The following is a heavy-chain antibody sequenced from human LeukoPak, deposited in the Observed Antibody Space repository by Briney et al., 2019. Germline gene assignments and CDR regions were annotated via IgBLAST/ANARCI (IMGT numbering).Heavy chain of an antibody. Sequence: PSETLSLTCAVSGGSISSGGYSWSWIRQPPGKGLEWIGYIYHSGSTYYNPSLKSRVTISVDRSKNQFSLKLSSVTAADTAVYYCARSHHYYDSSGYYVPTFDYWGQGTLVTVSS. CDR3: ARSHHYYDSSGYYVPTFDY. CDR2: IYHSGST. D-gene: IGHD3-22*01. J-gene: IGHJ4*02. V-gene: IGHV4-30-2*01. CDR1: GGSISSGGYS.